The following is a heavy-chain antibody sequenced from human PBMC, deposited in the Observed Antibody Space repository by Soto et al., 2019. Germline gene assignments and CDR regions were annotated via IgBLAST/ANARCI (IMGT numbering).Heavy chain of an antibody. J-gene: IGHJ6*03. D-gene: IGHD2-2*02. V-gene: IGHV5-51*01. CDR3: ASFSGCSSTSCYTYMVV. CDR2: IYPGDSDT. Sequence: GEYLKISCKGSGYSFTSYWIGWVRQMPGKGLEWMGIIYPGDSDTRYSPSFQGQVTISADKSISTAYLQWSSLKASDTAMYYCASFSGCSSTSCYTYMVVWGQGTMVTVSS. CDR1: GYSFTSYW.